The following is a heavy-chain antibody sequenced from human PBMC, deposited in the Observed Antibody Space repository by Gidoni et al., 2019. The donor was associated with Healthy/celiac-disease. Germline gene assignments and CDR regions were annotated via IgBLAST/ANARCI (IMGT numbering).Heavy chain of an antibody. V-gene: IGHV3-15*07. CDR1: GFTFSNAW. Sequence: EVQLVESGGGLVKPGGSLRLSCAASGFTFSNAWMNWVRQAPGKGLEWVGRIKSKTDGGTTDYAAPVKGRFTISRDDSKNTLYLQMNSLKTEDTAVYYCTTPEGSGSYSYYYYYYGMDVWGQGTTVTVSS. J-gene: IGHJ6*02. CDR2: IKSKTDGGTT. CDR3: TTPEGSGSYSYYYYYYGMDV. D-gene: IGHD3-10*01.